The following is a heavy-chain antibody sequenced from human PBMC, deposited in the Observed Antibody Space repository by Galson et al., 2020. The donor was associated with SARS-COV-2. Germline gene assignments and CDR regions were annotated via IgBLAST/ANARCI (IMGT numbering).Heavy chain of an antibody. Sequence: SETLSLTCTVSGGSISSGGYYWSWIRPHPGKGLEWSGYIYYSGSTYYNPSLKSRVTISVDTSKNQFSLKLSSVTAADTAVYYCARANTIFGVVITAFDYWGQGTLVTVSS. V-gene: IGHV4-31*03. D-gene: IGHD3-3*01. CDR1: GGSISSGGYY. CDR2: IYYSGST. CDR3: ARANTIFGVVITAFDY. J-gene: IGHJ4*02.